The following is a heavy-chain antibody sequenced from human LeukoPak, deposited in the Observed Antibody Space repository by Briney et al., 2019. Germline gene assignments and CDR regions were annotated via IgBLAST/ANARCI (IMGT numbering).Heavy chain of an antibody. Sequence: GGSLRLSCAASGFTFSTYAMHWVRQAPGKGLEWVAVISYDGSNKYYADSVKGRFTISRDNSKNTLYLQMNSLRAEDTAVYYCARGNLRGYSYGPPDYWGQGTLVTVSS. J-gene: IGHJ4*02. D-gene: IGHD5-18*01. CDR1: GFTFSTYA. CDR2: ISYDGSNK. V-gene: IGHV3-30-3*01. CDR3: ARGNLRGYSYGPPDY.